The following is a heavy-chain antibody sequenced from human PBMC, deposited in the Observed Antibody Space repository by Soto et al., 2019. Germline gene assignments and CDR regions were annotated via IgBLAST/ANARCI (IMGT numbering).Heavy chain of an antibody. CDR3: AKGSEFSNSYTLDFDF. J-gene: IGHJ4*02. V-gene: IGHV3-23*01. D-gene: IGHD6-6*01. CDR1: GFTFSSYA. Sequence: GGSLRLSCAASGFTFSSYAMSWVRQAPGRGLEWVSIISGNGGSTYYAASVKGRFTISRDDTKNTLYLQMDSLTAEDTAVYYCAKGSEFSNSYTLDFDFWGQGALVTVSS. CDR2: ISGNGGST.